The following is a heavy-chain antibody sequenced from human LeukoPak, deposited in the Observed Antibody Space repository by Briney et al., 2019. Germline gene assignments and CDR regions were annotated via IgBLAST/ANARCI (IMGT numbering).Heavy chain of an antibody. D-gene: IGHD6-13*01. V-gene: IGHV4-4*07. CDR3: AGGRLPADGKYYFDY. Sequence: PSETLSLTCTVSRGSISNFYWSWIRQPAGKGLEWIGHIYTRGTTNYNPSLKSRVTMSVDTSKNQFSLRLSSVTAADTAVYYCAGGRLPADGKYYFDYWGQGTLVTVSS. J-gene: IGHJ4*02. CDR1: RGSISNFY. CDR2: IYTRGTT.